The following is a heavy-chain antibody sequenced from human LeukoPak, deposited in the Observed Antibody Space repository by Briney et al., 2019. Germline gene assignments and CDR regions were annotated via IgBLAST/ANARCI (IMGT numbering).Heavy chain of an antibody. CDR2: ISSSSGTI. J-gene: IGHJ4*02. V-gene: IGHV3-48*01. CDR3: AKDVIAVAGKTAPDY. D-gene: IGHD6-19*01. CDR1: GFTSSSYR. Sequence: GGSLRLSCAASGFTSSSYRMNWVRQVPGTGLEWVSYISSSSGTIYYADSVKGRFTISRDNAKNSLFLQMNSLRAEDTAVYYCAKDVIAVAGKTAPDYWGQGTLVTVSS.